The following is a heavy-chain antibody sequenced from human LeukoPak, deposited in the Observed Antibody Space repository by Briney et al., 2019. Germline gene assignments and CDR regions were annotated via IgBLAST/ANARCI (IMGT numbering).Heavy chain of an antibody. V-gene: IGHV3-48*03. CDR3: AKQYVVVVLGSPLDY. CDR1: GFTLSSYE. Sequence: GGSLRLSCAASGFTLSSYEMNWVRQAPGKGLEWVAYISSTGSTLYYADSVKGRFTISRDNSKNTRYLQMNSLRAEDTAVYYCAKQYVVVVLGSPLDYWGQGTLVTVSS. J-gene: IGHJ4*02. CDR2: ISSTGSTL. D-gene: IGHD2-15*01.